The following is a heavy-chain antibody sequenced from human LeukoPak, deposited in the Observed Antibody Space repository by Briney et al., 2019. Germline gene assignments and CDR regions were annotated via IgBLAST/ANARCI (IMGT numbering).Heavy chain of an antibody. CDR1: GYTFSNHG. Sequence: ASVKVSCKAYGYTFSNHGISWVRQAPGQGLEWLGWISVYNGKTNYAQKLQDRVTMTTDTSTSIAYMELRSLRSDDTAVYYCARGGSGSVYGMDVWGQGTTVTVSS. J-gene: IGHJ6*02. CDR3: ARGGSGSVYGMDV. CDR2: ISVYNGKT. V-gene: IGHV1-18*01. D-gene: IGHD3-10*01.